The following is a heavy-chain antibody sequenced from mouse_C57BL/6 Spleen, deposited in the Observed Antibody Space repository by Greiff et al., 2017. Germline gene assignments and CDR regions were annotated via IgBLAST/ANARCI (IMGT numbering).Heavy chain of an antibody. CDR1: GYTFTSYW. D-gene: IGHD2-5*01. J-gene: IGHJ4*01. CDR3: ARVYSNSVYYAMDY. Sequence: VQLKESGAELVKPGASVKLSCKASGYTFTSYWMHWVKQRPGRGLEWIGRIDPNSGGTKYNEKFKSKATLTVDKPSSTAYMQLSSLTSEDSAVYYCARVYSNSVYYAMDYWGQGTSVTVSS. CDR2: IDPNSGGT. V-gene: IGHV1-72*01.